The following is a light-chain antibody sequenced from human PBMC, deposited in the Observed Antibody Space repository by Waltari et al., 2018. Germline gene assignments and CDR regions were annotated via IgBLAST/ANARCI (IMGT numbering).Light chain of an antibody. CDR2: TAS. J-gene: IGKJ1*01. V-gene: IGKV1-6*01. CDR1: QGIRND. Sequence: AIQMTQSPSCLSASVGDRVTITCRASQGIRNDLGWYQQKPGDAPKLLIYTASTLQSGVPSRFSGSGSGTDFTLTITSLQPEDFATYFCLQDYSYPRTFGQGTKVEIK. CDR3: LQDYSYPRT.